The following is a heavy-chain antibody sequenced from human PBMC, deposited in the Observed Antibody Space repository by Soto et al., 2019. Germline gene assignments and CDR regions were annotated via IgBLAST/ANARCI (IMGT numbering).Heavy chain of an antibody. CDR3: ARVARSGIAARFWFDP. V-gene: IGHV3-11*06. J-gene: IGHJ5*02. D-gene: IGHD6-6*01. Sequence: QVQLVESGGGLVKPGGSLRLSCAASGFTFSDYYMSWIRQAPGKGLEWVSYISSSSSYTNYADSVKGRFTISRDNAKNSLYLQMNSLRAEDTAVYYCARVARSGIAARFWFDPWGQGTLVTVSS. CDR2: ISSSSSYT. CDR1: GFTFSDYY.